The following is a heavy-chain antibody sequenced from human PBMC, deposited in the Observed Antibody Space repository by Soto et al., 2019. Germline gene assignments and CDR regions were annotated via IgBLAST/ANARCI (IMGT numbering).Heavy chain of an antibody. V-gene: IGHV4-59*01. J-gene: IGHJ4*02. D-gene: IGHD4-17*01. Sequence: PSETLSLTCTVSGGSISSYYWSWIRQPPGKGLEWIGYIYYSGGTNYNPSLKSRVTISVDTSKNQFSLKLSSVTAADTAVYYCAIDLGDYENYFDDWGQGTLVTVSS. CDR2: IYYSGGT. CDR1: GGSISSYY. CDR3: AIDLGDYENYFDD.